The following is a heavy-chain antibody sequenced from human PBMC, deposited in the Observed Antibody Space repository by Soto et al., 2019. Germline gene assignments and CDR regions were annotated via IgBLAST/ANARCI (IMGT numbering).Heavy chain of an antibody. Sequence: QVQLQESGPGLVKPSETLSLTCTVSGGSISSYYWSWIRQPPGKGLEWIGYIYYSGSTNYNPSLKRRVTISVDTSKNQFSLKLSSVTAADTAVYYCARHMGGGYSSGWVDYWGQGTLVTVSS. CDR1: GGSISSYY. CDR3: ARHMGGGYSSGWVDY. V-gene: IGHV4-59*08. D-gene: IGHD6-19*01. CDR2: IYYSGST. J-gene: IGHJ4*02.